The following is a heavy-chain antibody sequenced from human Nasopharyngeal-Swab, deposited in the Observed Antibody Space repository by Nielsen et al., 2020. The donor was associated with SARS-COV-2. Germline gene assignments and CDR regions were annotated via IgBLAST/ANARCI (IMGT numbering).Heavy chain of an antibody. CDR1: GGSISSYY. V-gene: IGHV4-59*01. CDR2: IYYSGST. D-gene: IGHD3-3*01. CDR3: ARVRAIFGDYYYYYGMDV. Sequence: GPLRLSCTVSGGSISSYYWSWIRQPPGKGLEWIGYIYYSGSTNYNPSLKSRVTISVDTSKNQFSLKLSSVTAADTAVYYCARVRAIFGDYYYYYGMDVWGQGTTVTVSS. J-gene: IGHJ6*02.